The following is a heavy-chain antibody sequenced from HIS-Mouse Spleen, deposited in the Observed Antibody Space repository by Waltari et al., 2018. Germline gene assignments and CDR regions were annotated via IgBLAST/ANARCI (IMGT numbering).Heavy chain of an antibody. J-gene: IGHJ2*01. CDR2: IYYSGGT. D-gene: IGHD6-13*01. CDR1: GGSISSSSYY. Sequence: QLQLQESGPGLVKPSETLSLTCTVSGGSISSSSYYWAWIRQPPGKGLDWIGIIYYSGGTYYNPSLKSRVTISVDTSKNQFSLKLSSVTAADTAVYYCAREIPYSSSWYDWYFDLWGRGTLVTVSS. V-gene: IGHV4-39*07. CDR3: AREIPYSSSWYDWYFDL.